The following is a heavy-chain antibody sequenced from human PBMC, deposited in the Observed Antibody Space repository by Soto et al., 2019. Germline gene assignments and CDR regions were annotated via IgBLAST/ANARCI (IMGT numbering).Heavy chain of an antibody. Sequence: SETLSLTCTVSGGSISSYYWSWIRQPPGKGLEWIGYIYYSGSTNYNPSLKSRVTISVDTSKNQFSLKLSSVTAADTAVYYCARFAGGSGSYSPGFDPWGKGTTVTVS. J-gene: IGHJ5*02. CDR2: IYYSGST. V-gene: IGHV4-59*01. CDR1: GGSISSYY. D-gene: IGHD3-10*01. CDR3: ARFAGGSGSYSPGFDP.